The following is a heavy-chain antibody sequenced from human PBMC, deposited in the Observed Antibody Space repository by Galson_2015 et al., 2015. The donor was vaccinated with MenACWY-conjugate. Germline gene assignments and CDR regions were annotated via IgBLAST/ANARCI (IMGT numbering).Heavy chain of an antibody. D-gene: IGHD2-2*01. CDR3: ARDLGFYCSRNDCYSPY. V-gene: IGHV3-7*03. Sequence: SLRLSCAASGFIFNNYWMSWVRQVPGKGPEWVANIKQDGSEKYYEDSVRGRFTISRDNAKNSLYLKMNSMRAADTALYYCARDLGFYCSRNDCYSPYWGPGTVVTVSS. CDR1: GFIFNNYW. J-gene: IGHJ4*02. CDR2: IKQDGSEK.